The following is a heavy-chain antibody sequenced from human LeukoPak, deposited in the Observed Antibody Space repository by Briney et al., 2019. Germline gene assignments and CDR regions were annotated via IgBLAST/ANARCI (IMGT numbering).Heavy chain of an antibody. J-gene: IGHJ4*02. Sequence: GGSLRLSCAASGFTLSNYWMGWVRQAPGKGLEWVANIRQDGDSKYYVDSVKGRFTISRDNAENSLFLQMNSLRAEDMAVYYCTKDGVRVTFLSPRDYIWGSYRLGYFDYWGQGTLVTVSS. D-gene: IGHD3-16*02. V-gene: IGHV3-7*01. CDR1: GFTLSNYW. CDR2: IRQDGDSK. CDR3: TKDGVRVTFLSPRDYIWGSYRLGYFDY.